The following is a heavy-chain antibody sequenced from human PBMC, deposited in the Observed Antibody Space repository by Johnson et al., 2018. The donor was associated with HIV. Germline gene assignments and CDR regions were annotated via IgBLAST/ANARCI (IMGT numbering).Heavy chain of an antibody. D-gene: IGHD4-17*01. Sequence: VQLVESGGGVVQPGGSLRLSCAASGFTFSSYAMHWVRQAPGKGLEWVANIKQDGSEKYYVASVKGRFTISRDNAKNSLYLQLNSLRADDTAVYFCARDRFGDSDAFDIWGQWTMVTVSS. V-gene: IGHV3-7*01. CDR2: IKQDGSEK. CDR3: ARDRFGDSDAFDI. CDR1: GFTFSSYA. J-gene: IGHJ3*02.